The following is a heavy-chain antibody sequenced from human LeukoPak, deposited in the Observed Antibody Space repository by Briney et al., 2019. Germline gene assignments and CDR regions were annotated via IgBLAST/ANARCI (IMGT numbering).Heavy chain of an antibody. Sequence: GGSLRLSCAASGFTFSTCSMNWVRQAPGKGLEWVSYIRSSSTTIYYADSVKGRFTISRDNAKNSLYLQMNSLRAEDTAVYFCARDSRSHCGTAACDYWGQGTLVSVSS. CDR1: GFTFSTCS. V-gene: IGHV3-48*01. CDR3: ARDSRSHCGTAACDY. J-gene: IGHJ4*02. D-gene: IGHD2-8*02. CDR2: IRSSSTTI.